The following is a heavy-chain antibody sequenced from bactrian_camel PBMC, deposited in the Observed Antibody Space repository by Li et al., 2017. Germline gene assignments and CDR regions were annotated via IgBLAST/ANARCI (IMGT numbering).Heavy chain of an antibody. CDR3: VTPSWSQFIY. Sequence: HVQLVESGGGLVQPGGSLTLSCAASGLTFSNYYMSWVRQGPGKGLEWVPSIYSDGSNTFYGDSVKGRFTISRDNAKNTVSLQMNSLKSEDAALYYCVTPSWSQFIYWGQGTQVTVS. CDR1: GLTFSNYY. J-gene: IGHJ4*01. V-gene: IGHV3-2*01. CDR2: IYSDGSNT. D-gene: IGHD8*01.